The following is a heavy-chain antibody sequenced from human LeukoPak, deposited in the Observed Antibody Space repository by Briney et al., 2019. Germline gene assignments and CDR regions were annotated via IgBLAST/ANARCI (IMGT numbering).Heavy chain of an antibody. CDR1: GLSFSDYG. Sequence: GGSLRPSCAASGLSFSDYGMHWVRQAPGKGLEWVAVISYDGNKKFYADSVKGRFTISRDNSKSTVSLQMNSLRPEDTAVYYCAGYHGSGSYSAWFDPWGQGTLVTVSS. J-gene: IGHJ5*02. D-gene: IGHD3-10*01. V-gene: IGHV3-30*03. CDR3: AGYHGSGSYSAWFDP. CDR2: ISYDGNKK.